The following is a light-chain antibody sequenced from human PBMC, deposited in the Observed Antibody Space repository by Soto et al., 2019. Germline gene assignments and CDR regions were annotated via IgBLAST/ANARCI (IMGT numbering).Light chain of an antibody. CDR2: DDD. J-gene: IGLJ1*01. Sequence: QSVMTQPPSLSAAPGQRVTISCSGSSSNIGGNSVSWYQQLPGTAPKLRIYDDDKRPSGIPDRFSGSKSGTSATLGITGFQTGDEADYYGGSWESSLSAYVFGTGTKVTVL. CDR3: GSWESSLSAYV. V-gene: IGLV1-51*01. CDR1: SSNIGGNS.